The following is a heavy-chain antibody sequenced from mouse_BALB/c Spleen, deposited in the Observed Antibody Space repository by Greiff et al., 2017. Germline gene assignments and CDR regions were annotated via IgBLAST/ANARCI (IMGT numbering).Heavy chain of an antibody. CDR3: ARDGGYGNYPYWYFDV. V-gene: IGHV2-9*02. CDR1: GFSLTSYG. J-gene: IGHJ1*01. CDR2: IWAGGST. D-gene: IGHD2-1*01. Sequence: VKLVESGPGLVAPSQSLSITCTVSGFSLTSYGVHWVRQPPGKGLEWLGVIWAGGSTNYNSALMSRLSISKDNSKSQVFLKMNSLQTDDTAMYYCARDGGYGNYPYWYFDVWGAGTTVTVSS.